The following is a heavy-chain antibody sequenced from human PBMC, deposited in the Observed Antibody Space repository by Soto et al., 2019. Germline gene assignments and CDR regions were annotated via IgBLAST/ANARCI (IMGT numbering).Heavy chain of an antibody. Sequence: GGSLRLSCAASGFTFSSYGMHWVRQAPGKGLEWVAVISYDGSNKYYADSVKGRFTISRDNSKNTLYLQMNSLRAEDTAVYYCAKDLGTIVGATDGMDVWGQGTTVTVS. J-gene: IGHJ6*02. V-gene: IGHV3-30*18. CDR2: ISYDGSNK. CDR3: AKDLGTIVGATDGMDV. D-gene: IGHD1-26*01. CDR1: GFTFSSYG.